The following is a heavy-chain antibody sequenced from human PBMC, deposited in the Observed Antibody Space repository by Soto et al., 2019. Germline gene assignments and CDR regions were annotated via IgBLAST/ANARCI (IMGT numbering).Heavy chain of an antibody. CDR1: GDSVSTNIAA. J-gene: IGHJ6*02. CDR2: TLYRSSKWYN. V-gene: IGHV6-1*01. Sequence: PSQTLSLTDAISGDSVSTNIAAWSWIRQSPSRGLEWLGRTLYRSSKWYNEYAVSVKSRMTINPDTSKNQFSLQLNSVTPEDTAVYYCARRPYSATGDYYGMDVWGQGTTVTVSS. D-gene: IGHD2-15*01. CDR3: ARRPYSATGDYYGMDV.